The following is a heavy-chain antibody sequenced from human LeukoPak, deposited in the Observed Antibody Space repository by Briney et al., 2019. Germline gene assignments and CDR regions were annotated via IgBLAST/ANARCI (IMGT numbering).Heavy chain of an antibody. CDR1: GGSLSGSDYY. V-gene: IGHV4-39*07. D-gene: IGHD3-10*01. Sequence: PSETLSLTCSVSGGSLSGSDYYWAWIRQPPGKGLEWIGTVYCVGNTYENPSLKRRVTISIDSSKNQFSLKLTSLTAADTAVYYCARAAGGYYGSGSLDSWGQGSLVIVS. CDR3: ARAAGGYYGSGSLDS. CDR2: VYCVGNT. J-gene: IGHJ5*01.